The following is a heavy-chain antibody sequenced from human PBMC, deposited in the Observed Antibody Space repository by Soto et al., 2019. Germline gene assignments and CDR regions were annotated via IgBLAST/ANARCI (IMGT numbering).Heavy chain of an antibody. CDR3: ASEDGDYVHFDY. V-gene: IGHV3-7*01. CDR1: GFTFSSYW. CDR2: IKQGGSEN. Sequence: GGSLRLSCAASGFTFSSYWMSWIRQAPGKGLEWVANIKQGGSENYYVDSEKGPITIYRDNAKNSLYLQMNSLRAEDTAVYYCASEDGDYVHFDYWGQGTLVTVSS. J-gene: IGHJ4*02. D-gene: IGHD4-17*01.